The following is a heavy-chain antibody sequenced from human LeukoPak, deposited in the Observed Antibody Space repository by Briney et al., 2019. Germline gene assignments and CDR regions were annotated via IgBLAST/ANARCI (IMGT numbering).Heavy chain of an antibody. CDR1: GGSISSSSYS. CDR2: INHSGST. J-gene: IGHJ4*02. Sequence: PSETLSLTCTVSGGSISSSSYSWGWIRQPPGKGLEWIGTINHSGSTYHNPSFKSRVTISADTSKNQFSLKLSSVTAADTAVYYCARHVTGVNSGSNYWGQGTLVTVSS. D-gene: IGHD5-12*01. CDR3: ARHVTGVNSGSNY. V-gene: IGHV4-39*01.